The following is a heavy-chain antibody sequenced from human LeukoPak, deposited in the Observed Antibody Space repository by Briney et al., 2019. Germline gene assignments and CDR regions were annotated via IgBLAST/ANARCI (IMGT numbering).Heavy chain of an antibody. D-gene: IGHD4-11*01. CDR1: GGSISGSNW. V-gene: IGHV4-4*02. CDR2: IYHSGST. Sequence: PSGTLSLTCAVSGGSISGSNWWSWVRQPPGKGLEWIGEIYHSGSTNYNPSLKSRVTTSIDKSKNQFSLKLSSVTAADTAVYYCARANDYSNQYYYYGMDVWGQGTTVTVSS. J-gene: IGHJ6*02. CDR3: ARANDYSNQYYYYGMDV.